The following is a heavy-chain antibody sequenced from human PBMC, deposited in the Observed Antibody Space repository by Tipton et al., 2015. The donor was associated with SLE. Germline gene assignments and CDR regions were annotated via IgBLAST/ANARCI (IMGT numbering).Heavy chain of an antibody. Sequence: GSLRLSCAASGFTFSSYSMNWVRQAPGKGLEWVSYISSSSSTIYYADSVKGRFTISRDNAKNSLYLQMNSLRAEDTAVYYCARWTLAYCGGDCSDYWGQGTLVTVSS. CDR3: ARWTLAYCGGDCSDY. CDR2: ISSSSSTI. D-gene: IGHD2-21*01. J-gene: IGHJ4*02. V-gene: IGHV3-48*01. CDR1: GFTFSSYS.